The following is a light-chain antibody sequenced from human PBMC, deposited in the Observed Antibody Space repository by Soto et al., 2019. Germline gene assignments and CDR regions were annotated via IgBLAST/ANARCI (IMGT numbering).Light chain of an antibody. J-gene: IGKJ4*01. CDR2: DAS. CDR3: QQYDNLPLT. Sequence: DIQMTQSPSSLSASVGDRVPITCPASQDISNYLNWYQQKPGKAPKLLIYDASNLETGVPSRFSGSGSGTDFTFTISSLQPEDIATYYCQQYDNLPLTFGGGTKVDIK. V-gene: IGKV1-33*01. CDR1: QDISNY.